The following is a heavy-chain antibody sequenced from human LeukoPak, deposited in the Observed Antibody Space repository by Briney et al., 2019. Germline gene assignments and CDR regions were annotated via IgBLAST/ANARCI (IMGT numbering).Heavy chain of an antibody. Sequence: AASVKVSCKASGGTFSSYAISWVRQAPGQGLEWMGGIIPIFGTANYAQKFQGRVTITTDESTSTAYMELSSLRSEDTAVYSCARDWGHCSSTSCYLHYMDVWGKGTTVTVSS. CDR2: IIPIFGTA. J-gene: IGHJ6*03. V-gene: IGHV1-69*05. D-gene: IGHD2-2*01. CDR1: GGTFSSYA. CDR3: ARDWGHCSSTSCYLHYMDV.